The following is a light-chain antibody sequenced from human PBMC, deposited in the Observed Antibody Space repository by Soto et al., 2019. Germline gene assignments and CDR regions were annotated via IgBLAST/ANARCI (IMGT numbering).Light chain of an antibody. Sequence: DIQLTQSPSSLSASVGDRVTITCRASESMSIYLNWYQHKPGKAPKLLIYAASSLQSGVPSRFSGSGSGTDFTLTISSLQLEDFATYYCQQSYKTPTFGQGTKVEFK. CDR1: ESMSIY. CDR3: QQSYKTPT. J-gene: IGKJ1*01. V-gene: IGKV1-39*01. CDR2: AAS.